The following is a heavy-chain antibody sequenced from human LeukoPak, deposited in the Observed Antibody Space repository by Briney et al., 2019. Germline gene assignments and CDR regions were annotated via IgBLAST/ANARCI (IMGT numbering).Heavy chain of an antibody. Sequence: SVKVSCKASGGTFSSYAISWVRQAPGQGLEWMGGIIPIFGAANYAQKFQGRVTITTDESTSTAYMELSSLRSEDTAVYYCARAPSEYSSSSNLYYYYYYMDVWGKGTTVTASS. CDR1: GGTFSSYA. D-gene: IGHD6-6*01. J-gene: IGHJ6*03. CDR2: IIPIFGAA. CDR3: ARAPSEYSSSSNLYYYYYYMDV. V-gene: IGHV1-69*05.